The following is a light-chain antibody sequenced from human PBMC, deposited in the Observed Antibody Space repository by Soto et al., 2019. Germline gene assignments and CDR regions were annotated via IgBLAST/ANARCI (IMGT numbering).Light chain of an antibody. V-gene: IGLV2-18*02. J-gene: IGLJ1*01. CDR2: NVN. Sequence: QSVLIQPPSVSGSPGQSVTISCTGTSSDVGSYDYVSWYQQHPGTVPKPMIYNVNTQPSGVPDRFSGSKSGNTASMTISGLQAEDESDYYCSSYTNSSAFYVFGTGTKVTVL. CDR1: SSDVGSYDY. CDR3: SSYTNSSAFYV.